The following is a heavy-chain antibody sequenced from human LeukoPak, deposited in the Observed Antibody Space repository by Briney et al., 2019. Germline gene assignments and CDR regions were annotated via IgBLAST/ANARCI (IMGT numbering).Heavy chain of an antibody. CDR2: INWNGGST. V-gene: IGHV3-20*04. D-gene: IGHD3-22*01. J-gene: IGHJ4*02. CDR1: GFTFDDYG. Sequence: PGGSLRLSCAASGFTFDDYGMSWVRQAPGKGLEWVSGINWNGGSTGYADSVKGRFTISRDNAKNSLYLQMNSLRAEDTALYYCARAASIDYDSSGYFDWGQRTLVSVSS. CDR3: ARAASIDYDSSGYFD.